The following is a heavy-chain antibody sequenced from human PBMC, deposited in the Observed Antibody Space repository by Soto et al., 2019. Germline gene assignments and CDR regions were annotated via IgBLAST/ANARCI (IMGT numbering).Heavy chain of an antibody. CDR3: AKDRGVGAFDY. CDR1: GFTFSSYG. D-gene: IGHD1-26*01. V-gene: IGHV3-30*18. Sequence: QVQLVESGGGVVQPGRSLRLSCAASGFTFSSYGMHWVRQAPGKGLEWVAVISYDGSNKYYADSVKGRFTISRDNSKNTLYLQMNSLRAEDTAVYYWAKDRGVGAFDYWGQGTLVTVSS. J-gene: IGHJ4*02. CDR2: ISYDGSNK.